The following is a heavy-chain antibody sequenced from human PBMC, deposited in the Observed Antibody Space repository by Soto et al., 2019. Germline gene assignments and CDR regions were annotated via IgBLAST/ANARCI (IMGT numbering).Heavy chain of an antibody. V-gene: IGHV1-69*12. CDR1: VGTFSSYA. CDR2: IIPIFRKA. CDR3: ASVETQRYYYGMDV. J-gene: IGHJ6*02. D-gene: IGHD2-15*01. Sequence: QVQLVQSGAEVKKPGSSVKVSCKASVGTFSSYAISWVRQAPGQGLEWMGGIIPIFRKADYAQKFQGRVTITADESTSTAYMELSSLRSEDTAVYYCASVETQRYYYGMDVWGQGTTVTVSS.